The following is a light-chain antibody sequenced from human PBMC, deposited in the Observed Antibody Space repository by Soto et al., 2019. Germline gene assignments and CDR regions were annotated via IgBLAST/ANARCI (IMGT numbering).Light chain of an antibody. Sequence: DIQMTQSPSSLSASVGDRVTITCRTSQTINNYLNWYRQKPGKVPEVLIYGAYSLQRGVSSRFTGSVSRTYFTLTISSLQPEDFATYYGAQFYDLPHTFGHGTKVEV. V-gene: IGKV1-39*01. J-gene: IGKJ2*01. CDR3: AQFYDLPHT. CDR2: GAY. CDR1: QTINNY.